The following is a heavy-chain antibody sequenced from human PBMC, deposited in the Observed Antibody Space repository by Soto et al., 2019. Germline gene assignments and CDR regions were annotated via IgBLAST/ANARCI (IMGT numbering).Heavy chain of an antibody. CDR3: ARQTRAWGVPDY. D-gene: IGHD3-10*01. Sequence: PSETLSLTCTVSGGSISSYYWSWIRQPPGKGLEWIGYIYYSGSTNYNPSLKCRVTISVDTSKNQFSLKLSSVTAADTAVYYCARQTRAWGVPDYWGQGTLVTVSS. V-gene: IGHV4-59*08. CDR2: IYYSGST. CDR1: GGSISSYY. J-gene: IGHJ4*02.